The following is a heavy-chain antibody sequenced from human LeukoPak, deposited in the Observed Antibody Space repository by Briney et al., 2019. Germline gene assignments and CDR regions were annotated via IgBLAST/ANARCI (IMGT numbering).Heavy chain of an antibody. J-gene: IGHJ5*02. V-gene: IGHV4-59*01. CDR2: IYYSGST. CDR3: ARDHPSSIAARPRWFDP. CDR1: GDSITNYF. Sequence: SETLSLTCTVSGDSITNYFWSWIRQPPGKGLEWIGYIYYSGSTNYNPSLKSRVTISVDTSKNQFSLKLSSVTAADTAVYYCARDHPSSIAARPRWFDPWGQGTLVTVSS. D-gene: IGHD6-6*01.